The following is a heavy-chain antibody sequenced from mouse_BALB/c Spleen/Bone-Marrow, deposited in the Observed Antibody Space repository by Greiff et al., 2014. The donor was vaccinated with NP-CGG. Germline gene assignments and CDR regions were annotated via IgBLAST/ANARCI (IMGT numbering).Heavy chain of an antibody. V-gene: IGHV1-74*01. D-gene: IGHD3-1*01. CDR2: IDPYDSET. CDR3: ARGSRILNYFDY. Sequence: QVQLKESGAELVRPGASVKLSCKASGHTFTCYWMNWVKQRPEQGLEWIGRIDPYDSETHYNQKFKDKAIVTVDKSSSTAYMQLISLTSEDSAVYYSARGSRILNYFDYWGQGTTLTVSS. J-gene: IGHJ2*01. CDR1: GHTFTCYW.